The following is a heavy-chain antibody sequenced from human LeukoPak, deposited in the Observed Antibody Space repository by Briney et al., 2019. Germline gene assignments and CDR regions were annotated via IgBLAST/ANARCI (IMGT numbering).Heavy chain of an antibody. Sequence: ASVKVSCKASGYTFTSYGISWVRQAPGQGLEGMGWISAYNGNTNYAQKLQGRVTITTDTSTSTAYMELRSLRSDDTAVYYCARDRVRYYDSSGYQDYLGQGTLVTVSS. CDR2: ISAYNGNT. CDR1: GYTFTSYG. CDR3: ARDRVRYYDSSGYQDY. V-gene: IGHV1-18*01. D-gene: IGHD3-22*01. J-gene: IGHJ4*02.